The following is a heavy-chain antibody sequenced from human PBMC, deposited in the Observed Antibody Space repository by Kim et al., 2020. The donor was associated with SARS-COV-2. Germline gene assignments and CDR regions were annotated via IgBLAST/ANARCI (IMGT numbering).Heavy chain of an antibody. D-gene: IGHD1-1*01. Sequence: GGSPRLSCAASGFTFSTFAMSWVRQAPGKRLEWVSVVSGSGDSTYYADSVKGRFTISRDNSENTLYLHMNSLTAEDTAVYYCAKGGYWNDGPPLDYWGQGTLVSVSS. V-gene: IGHV3-23*01. J-gene: IGHJ4*02. CDR1: GFTFSTFA. CDR3: AKGGYWNDGPPLDY. CDR2: VSGSGDST.